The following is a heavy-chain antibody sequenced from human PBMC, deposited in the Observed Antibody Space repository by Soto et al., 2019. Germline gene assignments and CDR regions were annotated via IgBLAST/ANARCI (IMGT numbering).Heavy chain of an antibody. V-gene: IGHV4-30-2*01. CDR2: IYHSGST. CDR1: GGSISSYS. CDR3: ARDTGT. J-gene: IGHJ5*02. Sequence: SETLSLTGTVSGGSISSYSWSWIRQPPGKGLEWIGYIYHSGSTYYNPSLKSRVTISVDRSKNQFSLKLSSVTAADTAVYYCARDTGTLGQGTVVPVSS.